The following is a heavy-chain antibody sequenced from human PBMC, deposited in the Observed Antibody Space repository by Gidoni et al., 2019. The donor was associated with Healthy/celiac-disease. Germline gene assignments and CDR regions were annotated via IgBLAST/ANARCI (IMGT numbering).Heavy chain of an antibody. Sequence: EVQLVESGGGLVKPGGSLRLSCAASGFTFSSYSMNWVRQAPGKGLEWVSSISSSSSYIYYADSVKGRFTISRDNAKNSLYLQMNSLRAEDTAVYYCARSSVEFANNWFDPWGQGTLVTVSS. CDR3: ARSSVEFANNWFDP. CDR1: GFTFSSYS. V-gene: IGHV3-21*01. D-gene: IGHD6-25*01. CDR2: ISSSSSYI. J-gene: IGHJ5*02.